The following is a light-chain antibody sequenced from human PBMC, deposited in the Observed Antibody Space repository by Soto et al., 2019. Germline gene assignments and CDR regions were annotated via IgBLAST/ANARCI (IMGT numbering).Light chain of an antibody. CDR3: AAWDGSLNGVV. Sequence: QSALTQPPSASGTPGQRVSISCSGSSSNVGSNVVNWYQQVPGTAPKLLIYSNNQRPSGVPDRFSGSRSGTSASLAISGLQSEDEADYYCAAWDGSLNGVVFGGGTKLTVL. CDR2: SNN. J-gene: IGLJ2*01. V-gene: IGLV1-44*01. CDR1: SSNVGSNV.